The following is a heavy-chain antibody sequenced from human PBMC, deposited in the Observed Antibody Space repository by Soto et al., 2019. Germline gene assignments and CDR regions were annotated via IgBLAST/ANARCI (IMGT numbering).Heavy chain of an antibody. D-gene: IGHD2-8*01. Sequence: QVQLVESGGGVVQPGRSLRLSCAASGFTFSSYGMHWVRQAPGKGLEWVAVISYDGSNKYYADSVKGRFTISRDNSKNTLYLKMNSLRAEDTAVYYCANPSYCPNGVCYPGYFDYGGQGTRVTVSS. V-gene: IGHV3-30*18. CDR3: ANPSYCPNGVCYPGYFDY. CDR2: ISYDGSNK. CDR1: GFTFSSYG. J-gene: IGHJ4*02.